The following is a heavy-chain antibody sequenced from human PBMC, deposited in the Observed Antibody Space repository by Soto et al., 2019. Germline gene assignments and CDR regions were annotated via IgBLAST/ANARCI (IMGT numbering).Heavy chain of an antibody. CDR3: ARSVFP. V-gene: IGHV4-31*03. CDR1: GGSTNSGGYY. Sequence: QVQLQESGPGLVKPSQTLSLTCTVSGGSTNSGGYYWSWIRQHPGKGLEWIGYIYYSGSTYYNPSPXSXLTISVDTSKNQFSLKLSSVTAADTAVYYCARSVFPWGQGTLVTVSS. J-gene: IGHJ5*02. CDR2: IYYSGST.